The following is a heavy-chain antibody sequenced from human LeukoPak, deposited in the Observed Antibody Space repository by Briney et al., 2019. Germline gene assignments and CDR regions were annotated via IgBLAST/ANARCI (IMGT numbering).Heavy chain of an antibody. CDR2: ISTSSSYI. CDR1: GFTFSSYS. Sequence: GGSLRLSCAASGFTFSSYSMNWVRQAPGKGLEWVSSISTSSSYIYYADSVKGRITISRDNARRSLYLQMNSLRAEDTAVYYCARGSSYGGHLGYWGQGTLVTVSS. CDR3: ARGSSYGGHLGY. V-gene: IGHV3-21*01. J-gene: IGHJ4*02. D-gene: IGHD1-26*01.